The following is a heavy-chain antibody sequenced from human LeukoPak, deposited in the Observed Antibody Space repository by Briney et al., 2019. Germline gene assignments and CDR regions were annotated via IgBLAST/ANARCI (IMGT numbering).Heavy chain of an antibody. Sequence: GASVKVSCKASGYTFTNYYMHWVRQAPGQGLEWVGLINPSGGSTSYAQKFQGRVTMTRDTSASTVYMELSSLRSEDTAVYYCARGIEMATITASDYWGQGTLVTVSS. V-gene: IGHV1-46*01. CDR2: INPSGGST. CDR1: GYTFTNYY. D-gene: IGHD5-24*01. J-gene: IGHJ4*02. CDR3: ARGIEMATITASDY.